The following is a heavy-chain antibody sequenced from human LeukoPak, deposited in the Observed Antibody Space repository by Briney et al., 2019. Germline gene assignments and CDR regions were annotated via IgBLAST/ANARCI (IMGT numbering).Heavy chain of an antibody. CDR2: IYYSGST. J-gene: IGHJ4*02. D-gene: IGHD6-19*01. CDR3: ARRTSSGWLFDY. V-gene: IGHV4-59*08. Sequence: SETLSLTCTVSGGSISTYYWSWIRQPPGKGLEWIGYIYYSGSTYYNPSLKSRVTISVGTSKNQFSLKLNSVSAADTALYYCARRTSSGWLFDYWGQGALVTVSS. CDR1: GGSISTYY.